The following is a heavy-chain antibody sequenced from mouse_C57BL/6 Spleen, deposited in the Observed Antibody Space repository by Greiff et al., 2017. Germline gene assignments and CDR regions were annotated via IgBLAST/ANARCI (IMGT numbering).Heavy chain of an antibody. J-gene: IGHJ4*01. D-gene: IGHD3-1*01. CDR1: GYTFTSYW. Sequence: QVQLQQPGAELVRPGSSVKLSCKASGYTFTSYWMDWVKQRPGQGLEWIGNIYPSDSETHYNQKFKDKATLTVDKSSSTAYMQLSSLTSEDSAVYYYARGGYDGDYWGQGTSVTVSS. V-gene: IGHV1-61*01. CDR2: IYPSDSET. CDR3: ARGGYDGDY.